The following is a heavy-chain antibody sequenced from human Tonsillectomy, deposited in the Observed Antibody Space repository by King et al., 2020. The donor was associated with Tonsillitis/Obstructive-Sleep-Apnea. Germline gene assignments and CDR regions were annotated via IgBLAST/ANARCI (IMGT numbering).Heavy chain of an antibody. CDR1: GFSLSNARMG. J-gene: IGHJ6*03. CDR2: IFSNDEK. D-gene: IGHD5-12*01. CDR3: ARMVSGYDFYYYYYMDV. Sequence: VTLKESGPVLVKPTETLTLTCTVSGFSLSNARMGVSWIRQPPGKALEWLAHIFSNDEKSYSTSLKSRLTISKDTSKSQVVLTMTNLDPVDTATYYCARMVSGYDFYYYYYMDVWGKGTTVTVSS. V-gene: IGHV2-26*01.